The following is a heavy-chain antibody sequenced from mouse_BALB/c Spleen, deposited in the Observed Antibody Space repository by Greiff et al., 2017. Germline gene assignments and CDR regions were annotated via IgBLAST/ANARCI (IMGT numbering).Heavy chain of an antibody. V-gene: IGHV1-15*01. CDR3: TKITTVVALDD. J-gene: IGHJ2*01. CDR2: IDPETGGT. D-gene: IGHD1-1*01. Sequence: VQLQQSGAELVRPGASVTPSCKASGYTFTDYEMHWVKQTPVHGLEWIGAIDPETGGTAYNQKFKGKATLTADKSSSTAYMELRSLTSEDSAVYYCTKITTVVALDDWGQGTTLTVSS. CDR1: GYTFTDYE.